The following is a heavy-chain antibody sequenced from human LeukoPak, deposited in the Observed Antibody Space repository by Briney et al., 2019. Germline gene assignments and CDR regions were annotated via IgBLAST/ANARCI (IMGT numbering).Heavy chain of an antibody. V-gene: IGHV1-3*01. Sequence: ASVKVSCKASGYTFNSYAMHWVRQAPGQRLEWMGWINAGNGNTKYSQKFQGRVTITRDTSASTAYMELSSLRSEDTAVYYCARSDSSSWYYFDYWGQGTLVTVSS. CDR2: INAGNGNT. J-gene: IGHJ4*02. CDR3: ARSDSSSWYYFDY. CDR1: GYTFNSYA. D-gene: IGHD6-13*01.